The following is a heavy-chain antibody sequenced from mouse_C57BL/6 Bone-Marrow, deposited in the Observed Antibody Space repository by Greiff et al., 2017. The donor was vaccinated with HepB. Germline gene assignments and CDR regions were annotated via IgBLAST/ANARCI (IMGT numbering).Heavy chain of an antibody. V-gene: IGHV5-2*01. Sequence: EVKVVESGGGLVQPGESLKLSCESNEYEFPSHDMSWVRKTPEKRLELVAAINSDGGSTYYPDTMERRFIISRDNTKKTLYLQMSSLRSEDTALYYCARHGGGSSPYWYLDVWGTGTTVTVSS. CDR3: ARHGGGSSPYWYLDV. CDR1: EYEFPSHD. J-gene: IGHJ1*03. D-gene: IGHD1-1*01. CDR2: INSDGGST.